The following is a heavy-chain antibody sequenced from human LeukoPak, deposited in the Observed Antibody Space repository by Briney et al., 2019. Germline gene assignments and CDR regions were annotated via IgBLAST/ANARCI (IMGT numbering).Heavy chain of an antibody. CDR3: ARGGDGYNRRYYFDY. V-gene: IGHV1-69*05. CDR2: IIPIFGTA. CDR1: GGTFSSYA. Sequence: ASVKVSCKASGGTFSSYAISWVRQAPGQGLEWMGGIIPIFGTANYAQKFQVRVTITTDESTSTAYMELSSLRSEDTAVYYCARGGDGYNRRYYFDYWGQGTLVTVSS. J-gene: IGHJ4*02. D-gene: IGHD5-24*01.